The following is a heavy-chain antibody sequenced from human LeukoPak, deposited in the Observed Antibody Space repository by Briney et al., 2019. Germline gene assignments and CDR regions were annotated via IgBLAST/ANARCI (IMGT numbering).Heavy chain of an antibody. CDR3: ARSPVEMATITFDY. Sequence: GGSLRLSCAASGFTFSSYWMSWVRQAPGKGLEWVANIKQDGSEKYYVDSVKGRFTISRDNAKNSLYLQMNSLRAEDTAVYYCARSPVEMATITFDYWGQGTLVTLSS. J-gene: IGHJ4*02. CDR1: GFTFSSYW. D-gene: IGHD5-24*01. V-gene: IGHV3-7*01. CDR2: IKQDGSEK.